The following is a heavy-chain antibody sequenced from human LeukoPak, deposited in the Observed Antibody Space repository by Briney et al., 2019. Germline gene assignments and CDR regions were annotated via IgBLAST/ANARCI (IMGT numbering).Heavy chain of an antibody. CDR1: LYSSTSFG. V-gene: IGHV1-18*01. CDR2: ISADNGKT. Sequence: ASVRVSCKASLYSSTSFGINGVRQAPGQRPERIGWISADNGKTHNAQKVQGRVTMTTDTSTSTAYMELRSLRSDDTAVYYCARGGRNSGYDLALDYWGQRMLVTVSS. CDR3: ARGGRNSGYDLALDY. J-gene: IGHJ4*02. D-gene: IGHD5-12*01.